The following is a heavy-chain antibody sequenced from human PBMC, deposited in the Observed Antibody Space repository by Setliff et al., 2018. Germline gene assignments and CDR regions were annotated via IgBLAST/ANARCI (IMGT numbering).Heavy chain of an antibody. CDR2: ISAYNGNT. D-gene: IGHD3-3*01. CDR3: ARVPRLEWLLPTFDS. J-gene: IGHJ4*02. CDR1: GYTFTSYG. V-gene: IGHV1-18*01. Sequence: ASVKVSCKASGYTFTSYGISWVRQAPGQGLEWMGWISAYNGNTNYAQKLQGRVTMTTDTSTSTAYMELRSLRSDDTAVYYCARVPRLEWLLPTFDSWGQGTLVTVS.